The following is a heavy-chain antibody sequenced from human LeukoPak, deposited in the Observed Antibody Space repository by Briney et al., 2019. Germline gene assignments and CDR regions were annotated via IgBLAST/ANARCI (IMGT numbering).Heavy chain of an antibody. CDR1: GFTFSNYG. D-gene: IGHD7-27*01. CDR2: ISPRGGGT. J-gene: IGHJ4*02. V-gene: IGHV3-23*01. CDR3: ARDLAWGAFDY. Sequence: GGSLRLSCAASGFTFSNYGMNWVRQAPGKGLEWLSGISPRGGGTYYADSVKGRFTISRDDSKNTLSLQMNSLTVEDTAVYYCARDLAWGAFDYWGQGTLVTVSS.